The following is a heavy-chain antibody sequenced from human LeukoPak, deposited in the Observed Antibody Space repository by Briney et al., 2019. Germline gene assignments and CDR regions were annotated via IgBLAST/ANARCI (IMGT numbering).Heavy chain of an antibody. J-gene: IGHJ4*02. CDR3: ARGGSFGVDRNDF. CDR1: GFTFDDYG. Sequence: PGGSLRLSCAASGFTFDDYGMSWVRQAPGKGLEWVSGINWNGGSTGYADSVKGRFTISRDNAKNSLYLQMNSLRVEDTAVYYCARGGSFGVDRNDFWGQGTLVTVSS. CDR2: INWNGGST. D-gene: IGHD3-3*01. V-gene: IGHV3-20*04.